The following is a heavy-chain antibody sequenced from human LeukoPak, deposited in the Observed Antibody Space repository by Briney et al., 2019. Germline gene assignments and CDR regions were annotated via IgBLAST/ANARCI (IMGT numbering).Heavy chain of an antibody. D-gene: IGHD3-22*01. J-gene: IGHJ1*01. CDR1: GGSFSSGDYY. V-gene: IGHV4-30-4*01. CDR3: ARGGAHHYDSSGHYPEYFQH. Sequence: PSETLSLTCTVSGGSFSSGDYYWSWIRQPPGKGLEWIGYIYYSGSAYYNPSLKSRVTISVDTSKSLFSLKLSSVTAADTAVYYCARGGAHHYDSSGHYPEYFQHWGQGTLVTVSS. CDR2: IYYSGSA.